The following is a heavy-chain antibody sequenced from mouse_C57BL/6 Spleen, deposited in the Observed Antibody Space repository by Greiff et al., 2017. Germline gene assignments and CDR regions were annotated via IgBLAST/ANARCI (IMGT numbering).Heavy chain of an antibody. CDR2: ISSGGSYT. D-gene: IGHD2-4*01. J-gene: IGHJ4*01. Sequence: EVQLQESGGDLVKPGGSLKLSCAASGFTFSSYGMSWVRQTPDKRLEWVATISSGGSYTYYPDSVKGRFTISRDNAKNTLYLQMSSLKSEDTAMYYCARPYDYDEDYAMDYWGQGTSVTVSS. V-gene: IGHV5-6*01. CDR1: GFTFSSYG. CDR3: ARPYDYDEDYAMDY.